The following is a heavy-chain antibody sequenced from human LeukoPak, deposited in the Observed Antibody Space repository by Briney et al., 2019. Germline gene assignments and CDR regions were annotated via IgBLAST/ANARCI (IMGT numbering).Heavy chain of an antibody. CDR1: GYTFTGYY. J-gene: IGHJ3*02. CDR2: INPNSGGT. CDR3: ARPRGYGDYGSDPFDI. Sequence: ASVKVSCKASGYTFTGYYMHWVRQAPGQGLEWMGWINPNSGGTNYAQKFQGRVTMTRDTSISTAYMELSRLRSDDTAVYYCARPRGYGDYGSDPFDIWGQGTMVTVSS. V-gene: IGHV1-2*02. D-gene: IGHD4-17*01.